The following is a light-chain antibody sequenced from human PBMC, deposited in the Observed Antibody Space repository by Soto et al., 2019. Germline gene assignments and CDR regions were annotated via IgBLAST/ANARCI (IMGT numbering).Light chain of an antibody. Sequence: QTVVTQPPSVSGAPGQRVTISRTGSSSNIGSTYDVQWYQQLPGTAPKLLIHGNTDRPSGVPDRFSGSKSGTSASLAITGLQADDEADYYCQSYDDSLSVHYVFGTGTKLTVL. J-gene: IGLJ1*01. CDR1: SSNIGSTYD. CDR2: GNT. V-gene: IGLV1-40*01. CDR3: QSYDDSLSVHYV.